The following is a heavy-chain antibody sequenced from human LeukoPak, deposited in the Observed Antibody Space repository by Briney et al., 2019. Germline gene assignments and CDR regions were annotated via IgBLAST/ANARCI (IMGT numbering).Heavy chain of an antibody. V-gene: IGHV3-74*01. CDR3: ASPKGGYNYVNFDY. J-gene: IGHJ4*02. D-gene: IGHD5-18*01. Sequence: PGGSLRLSCAASGFTFNSYWMHWVRQAPGKGLVWVSRINSDGSTTGYADSVKGRFTISKDNAKDTLYLQMNSLRAEDTAVYYCASPKGGYNYVNFDYWGQGTLVTVSS. CDR2: INSDGSTT. CDR1: GFTFNSYW.